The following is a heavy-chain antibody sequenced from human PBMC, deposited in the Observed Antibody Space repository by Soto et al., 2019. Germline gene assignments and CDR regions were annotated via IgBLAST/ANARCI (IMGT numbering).Heavy chain of an antibody. J-gene: IGHJ6*02. Sequence: ASVKVSCKASGYTFTSYYMHWVRQAPGQGLEWMGIINPSGGSTSYAQKFQGRVTMTRDTSTSTVYMELSSLRSEDTAVYYCARDGSGYDLGYIAYDYYYYGMXVWGQGTTVTVSS. V-gene: IGHV1-46*01. CDR2: INPSGGST. CDR3: ARDGSGYDLGYIAYDYYYYGMXV. CDR1: GYTFTSYY. D-gene: IGHD5-12*01.